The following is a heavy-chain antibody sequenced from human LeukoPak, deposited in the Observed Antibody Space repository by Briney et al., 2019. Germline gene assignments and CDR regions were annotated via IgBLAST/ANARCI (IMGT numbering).Heavy chain of an antibody. Sequence: QPGGSLRLSCAASGFTFSSYAMSWVRQAPGKGLEWVSAISGSGGSTYYADSVKGRFTISRDNSKNTLYLQMNSLRAEDTAVYYCAKARPLVATINIRNYYFDYWGQGTLVTVSS. J-gene: IGHJ4*02. V-gene: IGHV3-23*01. CDR1: GFTFSSYA. CDR2: ISGSGGST. CDR3: AKARPLVATINIRNYYFDY. D-gene: IGHD5-12*01.